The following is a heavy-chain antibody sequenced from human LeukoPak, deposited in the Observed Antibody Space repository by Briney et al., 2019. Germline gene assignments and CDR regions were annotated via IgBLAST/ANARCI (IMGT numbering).Heavy chain of an antibody. CDR2: IYDIGST. V-gene: IGHV4-4*02. CDR1: GGSISSSNW. Sequence: SGTLSLTCAVSGGSISSSNWWSWVRQPPGKGLEWIGEIYDIGSTHYNPSLKSRATISVDKSKNQFSLKLSSVTAADTAVYYCARDASGTMERGAFDIWGQGTMVTVSS. D-gene: IGHD3-10*01. J-gene: IGHJ3*02. CDR3: ARDASGTMERGAFDI.